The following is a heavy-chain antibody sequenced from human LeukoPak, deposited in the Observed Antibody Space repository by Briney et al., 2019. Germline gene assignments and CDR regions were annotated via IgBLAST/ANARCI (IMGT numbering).Heavy chain of an antibody. V-gene: IGHV1-69*13. CDR2: IIPIFGTA. J-gene: IGHJ3*02. CDR1: GYTFTDYY. CDR3: ARIVEAYCGGDCSPGENAFDI. Sequence: ASVKVSCKVSGYTFTDYYMHWVQQAPGKGLEWMGGIIPIFGTANYAQKFQGRVTITADESTSTAYMELSSLRSEDTAVYYCARIVEAYCGGDCSPGENAFDIWGQGTMVTVSS. D-gene: IGHD2-21*01.